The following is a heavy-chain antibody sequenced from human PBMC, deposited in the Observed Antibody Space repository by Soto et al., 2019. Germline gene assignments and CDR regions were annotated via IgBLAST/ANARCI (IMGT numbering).Heavy chain of an antibody. CDR3: ARGGAMGVDY. CDR2: IYFDGITT. CDR1: GFTFNTHW. V-gene: IGHV3-74*01. Sequence: GGSLRLSCTASGFTFNTHWMHWVRQAPGKGLVWVSRIYFDGITTNYADSVKGRLTVSRDNAKNTVYLHVDTLRDEDTAVYYCARGGAMGVDYWGQGTLVTVSS. D-gene: IGHD1-26*01. J-gene: IGHJ4*02.